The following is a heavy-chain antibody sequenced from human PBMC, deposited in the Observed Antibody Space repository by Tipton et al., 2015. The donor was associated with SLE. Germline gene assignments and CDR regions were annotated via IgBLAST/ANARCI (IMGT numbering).Heavy chain of an antibody. CDR2: INHSGST. CDR1: GGSFSGYY. CDR3: ARQGHLFDY. Sequence: TLSLTCAVYGGSFSGYYWSWICQPPGKGLEWIGEINHSGSTNYNPSLKSRVTISVDTSKNPFSLKLSSVTAADTAMYYCARQGHLFDYWGQGTLVTVSS. V-gene: IGHV4-34*01. J-gene: IGHJ4*02.